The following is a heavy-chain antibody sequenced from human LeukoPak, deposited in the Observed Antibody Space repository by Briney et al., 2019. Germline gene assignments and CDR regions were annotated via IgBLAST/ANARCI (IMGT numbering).Heavy chain of an antibody. J-gene: IGHJ6*03. CDR2: INPNSGGT. V-gene: IGHV1-2*02. Sequence: ASVKVSCKASGYTFTGYYMHWVRQAPGQGLGWMGWINPNSGGTNYAQKFQGRVTMTRDTSISTAYMGLSRLRSDDTAVYYCASGYSYGFYYYYMDVWGKGTTVTVSS. CDR1: GYTFTGYY. CDR3: ASGYSYGFYYYYMDV. D-gene: IGHD5-18*01.